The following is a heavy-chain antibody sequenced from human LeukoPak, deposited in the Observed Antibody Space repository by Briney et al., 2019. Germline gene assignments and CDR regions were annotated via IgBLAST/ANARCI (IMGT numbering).Heavy chain of an antibody. J-gene: IGHJ3*02. CDR2: IYYSGST. Sequence: SETLSLTCVVSGGSISGSSYYWGWIRQPPGKGPEWTGSIYYSGSTYYKPSLKSRVSVSADTSRNKFSLRLTSVTAADTAVYYCASGRNLDAFEIWGQGTMVTVSS. CDR1: GGSISGSSYY. CDR3: ASGRNLDAFEI. V-gene: IGHV4-39*01. D-gene: IGHD2/OR15-2a*01.